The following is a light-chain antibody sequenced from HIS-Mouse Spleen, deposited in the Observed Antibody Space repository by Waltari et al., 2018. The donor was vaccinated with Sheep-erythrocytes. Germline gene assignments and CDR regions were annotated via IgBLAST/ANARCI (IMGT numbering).Light chain of an antibody. CDR3: CSYAGSYTFWV. V-gene: IGLV3-1*01. CDR1: KLGDKY. CDR2: QDS. J-gene: IGLJ3*02. Sequence: SYELTQPPSVSVSPGQTASITCSGDKLGDKYACWYQQKPGQSPVLVIYQDSKRPSGVPVRFSGSKSGNTASLTISGLQAEDEADYYCCSYAGSYTFWVFGGGTKLTVL.